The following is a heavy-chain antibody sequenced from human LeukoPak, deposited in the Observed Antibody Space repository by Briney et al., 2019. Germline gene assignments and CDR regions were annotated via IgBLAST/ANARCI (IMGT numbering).Heavy chain of an antibody. CDR2: IYHSGST. D-gene: IGHD2-8*01. CDR1: GGSISSGGYS. CDR3: ARGPVSPKDSYYYYGMDV. Sequence: SETLSLTCAVSGGSISSGGYSWSWNRQPRGKGLEWIGYIYHSGSTYYNPSLKSRVTISVDRSKNQFSLKLSSVTAADTAVYYCARGPVSPKDSYYYYGMDVWGQGTTVTVSS. J-gene: IGHJ6*02. V-gene: IGHV4-30-2*01.